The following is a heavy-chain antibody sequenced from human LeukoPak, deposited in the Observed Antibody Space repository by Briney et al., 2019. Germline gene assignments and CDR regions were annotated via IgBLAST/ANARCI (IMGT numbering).Heavy chain of an antibody. Sequence: PSETLSLTCAVYGGSFSGYYWSWIRQPPGKGLEWIGEINHSGSTNHNPSLKSRVTISVDTSKNQFSLKLSSVTAADTAVYYCARVRQLNHQVDYWGQGTLVTVSS. CDR2: INHSGST. CDR3: ARVRQLNHQVDY. J-gene: IGHJ4*02. D-gene: IGHD6-13*01. CDR1: GGSFSGYY. V-gene: IGHV4-34*01.